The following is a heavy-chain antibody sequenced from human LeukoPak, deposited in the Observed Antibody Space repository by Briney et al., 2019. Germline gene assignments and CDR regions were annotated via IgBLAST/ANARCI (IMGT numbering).Heavy chain of an antibody. D-gene: IGHD3-3*01. J-gene: IGHJ5*02. V-gene: IGHV1-2*06. CDR2: INPNSGGT. Sequence: AXVKVSCKASGYTFTGYYMHWVRQAPGQGLEWMGRINPNSGGTNYAQKFQGRVTMTRDTSISTAYMELSRLRSDDTAVYYCARDQRRYYDFEGAFDPWGQGTLVTVSS. CDR3: ARDQRRYYDFEGAFDP. CDR1: GYTFTGYY.